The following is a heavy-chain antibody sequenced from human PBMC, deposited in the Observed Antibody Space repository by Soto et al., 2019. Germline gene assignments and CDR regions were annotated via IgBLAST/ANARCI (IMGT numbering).Heavy chain of an antibody. D-gene: IGHD3-9*01. Sequence: SETLSLTCAVYGGSFSGYYWSWIRQPPGKGLEWIGEINHSGSTNYNPSLKSRVTISVDTSKNQFSLKLSSVTAADTAVYYCARGLAKYDILTGYYLNWFDPWGQGTLVTVPQ. J-gene: IGHJ5*02. CDR1: GGSFSGYY. CDR2: INHSGST. V-gene: IGHV4-34*01. CDR3: ARGLAKYDILTGYYLNWFDP.